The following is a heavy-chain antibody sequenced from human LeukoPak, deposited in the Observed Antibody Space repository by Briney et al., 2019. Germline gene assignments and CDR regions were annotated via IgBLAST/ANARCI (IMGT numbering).Heavy chain of an antibody. D-gene: IGHD6-13*01. J-gene: IGHJ4*02. Sequence: GASVKVSCKASGYTFTSYGISWVRQAPGQGLEWMGIINPSGGSTSYAQKFQGRVTMTRDTSTSTVYMELSSLRSEDTAVYYCARGVAAAGTPKRGAFDYWGQGTLVTVSS. CDR2: INPSGGST. CDR1: GYTFTSYG. CDR3: ARGVAAAGTPKRGAFDY. V-gene: IGHV1-46*01.